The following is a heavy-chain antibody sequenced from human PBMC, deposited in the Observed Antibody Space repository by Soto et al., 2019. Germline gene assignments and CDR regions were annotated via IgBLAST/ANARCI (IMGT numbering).Heavy chain of an antibody. J-gene: IGHJ4*02. CDR1: GYTFTSYG. V-gene: IGHV1-18*04. CDR3: ATWFRTGRAVVTPLGY. Sequence: QVQLVQSGAEVKKPGASVQVSCKASGYTFTSYGISWVRQAPGQGLEWMGWISAYNGNTNYAQKLQGRVTMTPDTSTSTAYMELRSLRSDDTAVYYCATWFRTGRAVVTPLGYWGQGTLVTVSS. D-gene: IGHD2-15*01. CDR2: ISAYNGNT.